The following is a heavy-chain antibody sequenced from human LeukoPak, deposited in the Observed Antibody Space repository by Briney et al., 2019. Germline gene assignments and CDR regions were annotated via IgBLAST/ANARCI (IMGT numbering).Heavy chain of an antibody. CDR3: ARLTRYTSSGRSPYFDW. J-gene: IGHJ4*02. CDR1: GGSISTYY. V-gene: IGHV4-59*08. Sequence: SETLSLTCSVSGGSISTYYWTWIRQPPGKALEWIGYIYYSGSTNYNPSLKSRVTISVDTSQKHFSLRLSSVTAADTAVYYCARLTRYTSSGRSPYFDWCGQGTRVTVSS. CDR2: IYYSGST. D-gene: IGHD3-22*01.